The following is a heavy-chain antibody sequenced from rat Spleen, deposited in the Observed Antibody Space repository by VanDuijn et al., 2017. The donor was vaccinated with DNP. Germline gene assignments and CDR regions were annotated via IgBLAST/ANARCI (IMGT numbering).Heavy chain of an antibody. CDR2: ITYDGSST. V-gene: IGHV5-7*01. CDR1: GFTFSDYN. D-gene: IGHD1-2*01. Sequence: EVQLVESGGGLVQPGRSLKLSCAASGFTFSDYNMAWVRQAPKKGLEWVATITYDGSSTYYRDSVKGRFTISRDNAKSTLYLQMDSLRSEDTATYYCARHEDYSSYVYGFAYWGQGTLVTVSS. CDR3: ARHEDYSSYVYGFAY. J-gene: IGHJ3*01.